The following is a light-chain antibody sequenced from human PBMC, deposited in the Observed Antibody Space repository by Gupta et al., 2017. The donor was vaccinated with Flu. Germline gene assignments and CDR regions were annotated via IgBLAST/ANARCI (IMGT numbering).Light chain of an antibody. V-gene: IGLV2-14*01. CDR2: EVS. CDR1: SSVVVNYDH. CDR3: SAYTTSSTLV. J-gene: IGLJ3*02. Sequence: TAIISSGTSSVVVNYDHVSWYQHDPAKALVLLVYEVSNRPSGVSFRFSGTKSGNTASLTISEPRDDAEADYYGSAYTTSSTLVFGGGTKLTVL.